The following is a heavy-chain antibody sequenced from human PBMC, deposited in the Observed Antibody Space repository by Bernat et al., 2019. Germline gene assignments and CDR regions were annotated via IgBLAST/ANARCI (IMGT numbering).Heavy chain of an antibody. J-gene: IGHJ3*02. Sequence: QVQLVESGGGVVQPGGSLRLSCAASGFTFSSYGMHWVRQAPGKGLEWVAFIRYDGSNKYYADSVKGRFTISRYNSKNTLYLQMNSLRAEDTAVYYCAKESRSGAFDIWGQGTMVTVSS. CDR3: AKESRSGAFDI. V-gene: IGHV3-30*02. D-gene: IGHD3-10*01. CDR1: GFTFSSYG. CDR2: IRYDGSNK.